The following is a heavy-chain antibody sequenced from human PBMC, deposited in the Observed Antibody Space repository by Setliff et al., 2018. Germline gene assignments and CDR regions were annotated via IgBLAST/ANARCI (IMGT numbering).Heavy chain of an antibody. D-gene: IGHD3-3*01. Sequence: ASETLSLTCTVSGGSISGGFYYWGWFRQPAGKELEWIGQIYTSWSTNYNPSLKSRVTISLDTSKNQFSLSLTSVTAEDTAVYYCARMSGFQYIDVWDKGTTVTVSS. CDR1: GGSISGGFYY. CDR3: ARMSGFQYIDV. J-gene: IGHJ6*03. CDR2: IYTSWST. V-gene: IGHV4-61*09.